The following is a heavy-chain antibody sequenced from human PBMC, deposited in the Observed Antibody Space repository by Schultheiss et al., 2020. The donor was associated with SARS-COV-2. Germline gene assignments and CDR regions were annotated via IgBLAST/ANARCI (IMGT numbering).Heavy chain of an antibody. CDR3: ARHVRWLETATGTLDY. Sequence: SETLSLTCTVSGGSISSGSYYWSWIRQPAGKGLEWIGRIYTSGSTNYNPSLKSRVTISVDTSKNQFSLKLSSVTAADTAVYYCARHVRWLETATGTLDYWGQGTLVTVSS. CDR1: GGSISSGSYY. V-gene: IGHV4-61*02. D-gene: IGHD1-26*01. CDR2: IYTSGST. J-gene: IGHJ4*02.